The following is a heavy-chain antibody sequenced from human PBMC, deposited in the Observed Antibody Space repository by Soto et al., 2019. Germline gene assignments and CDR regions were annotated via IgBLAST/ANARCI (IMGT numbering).Heavy chain of an antibody. D-gene: IGHD2-8*01. CDR3: ARDAGYCTNGVCYTDYYYYGMDV. Sequence: QVQLVQSGAEVKKPGASVKVSCKASGYTFTSYYMHWVRQAPGQGLEWMGIINPSGGSTSYAQKFQGRVTMTRDTSTSTVDMELSSLRSEDTAVYYCARDAGYCTNGVCYTDYYYYGMDVWGQGTTVTVSS. V-gene: IGHV1-46*01. CDR2: INPSGGST. CDR1: GYTFTSYY. J-gene: IGHJ6*02.